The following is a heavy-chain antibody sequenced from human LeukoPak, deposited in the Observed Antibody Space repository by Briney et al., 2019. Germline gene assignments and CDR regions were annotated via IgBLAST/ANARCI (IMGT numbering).Heavy chain of an antibody. J-gene: IGHJ4*02. CDR2: IYYSGST. V-gene: IGHV4-39*01. CDR3: VMWFGELYYFDY. D-gene: IGHD3-10*01. CDR1: GGSISSRSYF. Sequence: SETLSLTCTVSGGSISSRSYFWGWIRPPPGKGLEWHGSIYYSGSTYYNPSLKSRVTISVDTSKNQFSLRLNSVTAADTAVYYCVMWFGELYYFDYWGQGTLVTVSS.